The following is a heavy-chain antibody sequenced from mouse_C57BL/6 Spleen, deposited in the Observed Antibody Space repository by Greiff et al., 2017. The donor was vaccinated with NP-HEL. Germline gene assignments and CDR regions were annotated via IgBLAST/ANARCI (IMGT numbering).Heavy chain of an antibody. CDR2: IDPETGGT. Sequence: VQLQQSGAELVRPGASVTLSCKASGYTFTDYEMHWVKQTPVHGLEWIGAIDPETGGTAYNQKFKGKAILTADKSSSTAYMELRSLTSEDSAVYYCTRPYYYGSSPFAYWGQGTLVTVSA. CDR3: TRPYYYGSSPFAY. CDR1: GYTFTDYE. J-gene: IGHJ3*01. V-gene: IGHV1-15*01. D-gene: IGHD1-1*01.